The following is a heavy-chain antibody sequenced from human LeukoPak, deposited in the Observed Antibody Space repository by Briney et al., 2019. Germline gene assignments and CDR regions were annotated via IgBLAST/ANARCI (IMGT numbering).Heavy chain of an antibody. CDR3: ARLRQYYDIWGSGSTYFDY. J-gene: IGHJ4*02. CDR2: INHSGST. D-gene: IGHD3-9*01. Sequence: SETLSLTCTVSGGSISSSSYYWGWIRQPPGKGLEWIGEINHSGSTNYNPSLKSRVTISVDTSKNQFSLKLSSVTAADTAVYYCARLRQYYDIWGSGSTYFDYWGQGTLVTVSS. V-gene: IGHV4-39*07. CDR1: GGSISSSSYY.